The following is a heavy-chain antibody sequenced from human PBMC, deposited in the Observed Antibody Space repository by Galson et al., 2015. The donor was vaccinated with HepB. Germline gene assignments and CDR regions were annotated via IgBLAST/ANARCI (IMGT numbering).Heavy chain of an antibody. CDR2: VSFDRFNK. Sequence: SCAASGFTFTSYTMHWVRQAPGKGLEWVAVVSFDRFNKYYTDSVKGRFTISRDNSNNTLHLQLDSLRTEDTAFYYCVRDSWGKYYDTNGRLYWGRGTLVTVSS. J-gene: IGHJ4*02. CDR1: GFTFTSYT. CDR3: VRDSWGKYYDTNGRLY. V-gene: IGHV3-30*14. D-gene: IGHD2-8*01.